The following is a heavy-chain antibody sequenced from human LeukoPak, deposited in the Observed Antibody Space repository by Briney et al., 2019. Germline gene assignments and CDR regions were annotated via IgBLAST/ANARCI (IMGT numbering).Heavy chain of an antibody. Sequence: SETLSLTCTVSGGSISSSYWSWIRQPPGKGLEWIGYIYYSGSTSYNPSLKSRVTISVDTSKNQFSLKLSSVTAADTAVYYCARGKQRYYYYYYGMDVWGQGTTVTVSS. CDR1: GGSISSSY. V-gene: IGHV4-59*01. CDR2: IYYSGST. J-gene: IGHJ6*02. CDR3: ARGKQRYYYYYYGMDV. D-gene: IGHD1/OR15-1a*01.